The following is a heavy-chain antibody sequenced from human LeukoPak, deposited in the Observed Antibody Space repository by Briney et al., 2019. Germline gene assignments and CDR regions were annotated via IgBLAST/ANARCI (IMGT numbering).Heavy chain of an antibody. CDR1: GGSFSGYY. J-gene: IGHJ4*02. D-gene: IGHD6-19*01. CDR2: INHSGST. Sequence: SETLSLTCAVYGGSFSGYYWSWIRQPPGKGLEWIGEINHSGSTNYNPSLKSRVTISVDTSKNQFSLKLSSVTAEDTAVYYCARLAYSSGPDYWGQGTLVTVSS. CDR3: ARLAYSSGPDY. V-gene: IGHV4-34*01.